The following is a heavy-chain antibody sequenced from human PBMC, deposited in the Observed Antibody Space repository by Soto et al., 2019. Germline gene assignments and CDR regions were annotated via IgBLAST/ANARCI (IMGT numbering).Heavy chain of an antibody. D-gene: IGHD6-19*01. V-gene: IGHV3-74*01. Sequence: GGSLRLSCAASGFTFSSYWMHWVRQAPEKGLVWVSRINPDGSTTNYADSVKGRFTISRDNAKNTLYLQMNSLRAEDTAVYYCARVAVAAYHFDYWGQGTLVTVSS. J-gene: IGHJ4*02. CDR1: GFTFSSYW. CDR3: ARVAVAAYHFDY. CDR2: INPDGSTT.